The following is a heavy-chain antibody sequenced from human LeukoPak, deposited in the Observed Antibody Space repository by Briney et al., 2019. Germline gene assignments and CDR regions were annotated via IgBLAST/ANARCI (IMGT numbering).Heavy chain of an antibody. CDR1: GGSFSGYY. D-gene: IGHD3-10*01. V-gene: IGHV4-34*01. J-gene: IGHJ5*02. CDR2: INHSGST. CDR3: ARGSPYGRNWFDP. Sequence: SETLSLTCAVYGGSFSGYYWSWIRQPPGKGLEWIGEINHSGSTNYNPSLKSRVTISVDTPKNQFSLKLSSVTAADTAVYYCARGSPYGRNWFDPWGQGTLVTVSS.